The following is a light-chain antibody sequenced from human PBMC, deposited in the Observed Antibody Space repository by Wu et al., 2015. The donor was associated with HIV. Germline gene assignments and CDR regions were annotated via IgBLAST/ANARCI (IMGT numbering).Light chain of an antibody. CDR3: QQYSNWPRT. CDR2: EAS. Sequence: VMTQSPATLSVSLGERVTLSCRASLSISNKLAWYQQKPGQAPSLLIYEASTGTPNIPGRFSGSGSGTEFTLTISSLQSEDIGVYYCQQYSNWPRTFGQGTKVE. V-gene: IGKV3-15*01. J-gene: IGKJ1*01. CDR1: LSISNK.